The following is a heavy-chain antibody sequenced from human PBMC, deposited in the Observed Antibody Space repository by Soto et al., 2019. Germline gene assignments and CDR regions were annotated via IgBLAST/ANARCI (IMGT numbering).Heavy chain of an antibody. Sequence: PSETLSLTSAVYGGSFSDYYWSWIRQPPGKGLEWIGEINHSGSTNYNQSLKSRVTISVDTSKNQFSLRLSSVTAADTAVYYCARAARAFDIWGQGTLVXVSS. CDR1: GGSFSDYY. CDR3: ARAARAFDI. J-gene: IGHJ3*02. V-gene: IGHV4-34*01. CDR2: INHSGST.